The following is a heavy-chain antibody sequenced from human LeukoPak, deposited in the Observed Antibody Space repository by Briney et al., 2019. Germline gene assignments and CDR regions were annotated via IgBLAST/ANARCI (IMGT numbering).Heavy chain of an antibody. CDR1: GFTFSSYA. CDR3: ARDPTSSDCSSTSCRYYYYYYGMDV. CDR2: ISYDGSNK. J-gene: IGHJ6*02. D-gene: IGHD2-2*01. Sequence: GRSLRLSCAASGFTFSSYAMHWVRQAPGKGLEWVAVISYDGSNKYYADSVKGRFTISRDNSKNTLYLQMNSLRAEDTAVYYCARDPTSSDCSSTSCRYYYYYYGMDVWGQGTTVTASS. V-gene: IGHV3-30*04.